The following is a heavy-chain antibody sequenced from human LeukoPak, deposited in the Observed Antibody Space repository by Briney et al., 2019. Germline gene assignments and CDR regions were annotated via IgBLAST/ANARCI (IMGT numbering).Heavy chain of an antibody. D-gene: IGHD6-6*01. V-gene: IGHV3-30*03. Sequence: PGGSLRLSCAASGFTFSSYGMHWVRQAPGKGLEWVAVISYDGSNKYYADSVKGRFTISRDNSKNTLYLQMNSLRAEDTAVYYCAVSSSSSFDYWGQGTLVTVSS. CDR2: ISYDGSNK. CDR3: AVSSSSSFDY. CDR1: GFTFSSYG. J-gene: IGHJ4*02.